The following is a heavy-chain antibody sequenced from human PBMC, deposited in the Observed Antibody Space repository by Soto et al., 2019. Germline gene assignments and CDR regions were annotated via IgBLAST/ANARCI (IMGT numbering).Heavy chain of an antibody. V-gene: IGHV3-30-3*01. CDR3: ARDHTFGGAHYYYYYGMDV. D-gene: IGHD3-16*01. CDR2: ISYDGSNK. Sequence: GGSLRLSCAASGFTFSSYAMHWVRQAPGKGLEWVAVISYDGSNKYYADSVKGRFTISRDNSKNTLYLQMNSLRAEDTAVYYCARDHTFGGAHYYYYYGMDVWGQGTTVTVSS. J-gene: IGHJ6*02. CDR1: GFTFSSYA.